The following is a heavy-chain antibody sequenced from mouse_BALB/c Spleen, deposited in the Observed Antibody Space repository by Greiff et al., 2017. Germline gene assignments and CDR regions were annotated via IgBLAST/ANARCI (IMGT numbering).Heavy chain of an antibody. D-gene: IGHD1-1*01. J-gene: IGHJ1*01. Sequence: VKLMESGPGLVAPSQSLSITCTVSGFSFTSYGVHWVRQPPGKGLEWLGVIWAGGSTNYNSALMSRLSISKDNSKSPVFLKMNSLQTDDTAMYYCARDRTVVATKGWYFDVWGAGTTVTVSS. CDR2: IWAGGST. V-gene: IGHV2-9*02. CDR3: ARDRTVVATKGWYFDV. CDR1: GFSFTSYG.